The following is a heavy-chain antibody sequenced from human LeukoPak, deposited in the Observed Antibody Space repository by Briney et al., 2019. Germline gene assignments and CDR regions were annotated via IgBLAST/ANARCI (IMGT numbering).Heavy chain of an antibody. J-gene: IGHJ4*02. CDR1: GGSISSYY. V-gene: IGHV4-59*01. CDR2: MYYSGST. Sequence: SETLSLTCTVSGGSISSYYWSWIRQPPGKGLEWIGYMYYSGSTNYNPSLKSRVTISVDTSKDQFSLKLSSVTAADTAVYYCARLRRAGWLEYYFDYWGQGTLVTVSS. D-gene: IGHD6-19*01. CDR3: ARLRRAGWLEYYFDY.